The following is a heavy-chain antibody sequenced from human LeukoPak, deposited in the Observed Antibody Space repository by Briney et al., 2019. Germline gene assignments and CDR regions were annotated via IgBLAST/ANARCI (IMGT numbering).Heavy chain of an antibody. D-gene: IGHD6-13*01. CDR1: GGSISSSSYY. CDR3: ARDRGIAAAEGGTLDY. J-gene: IGHJ4*02. CDR2: IYYSGST. V-gene: IGHV4-39*07. Sequence: SETLSLTCTVSGGSISSSSYYWGWIRQPPGKGLEWIGSIYYSGSTYYNPSLKSRVTISVDTSKNQFSLKLSSVTAADTAVYYCARDRGIAAAEGGTLDYWGQGTLVTVSS.